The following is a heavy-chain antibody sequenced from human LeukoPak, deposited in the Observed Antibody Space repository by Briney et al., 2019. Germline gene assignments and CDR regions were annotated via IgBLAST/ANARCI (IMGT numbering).Heavy chain of an antibody. CDR1: GGSISSSSYY. D-gene: IGHD1-26*01. V-gene: IGHV4-61*09. Sequence: SETLSLTCTVSGGSISSSSYYWSWIRQTPERGLEWMGHVHTSGGSTYYPSLKTRLTMSIDTSRSQLSLKLTSVTAADTAVYFCARPGSYHDFWGQGALVTVSS. CDR2: VHTSGGS. CDR3: ARPGSYHDF. J-gene: IGHJ4*02.